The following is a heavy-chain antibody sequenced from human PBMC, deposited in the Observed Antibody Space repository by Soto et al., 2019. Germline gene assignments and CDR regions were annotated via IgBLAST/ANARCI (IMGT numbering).Heavy chain of an antibody. D-gene: IGHD3-10*01. CDR2: VFYSGAT. V-gene: IGHV4-30-4*01. J-gene: IGHJ4*02. CDR1: GGSIKTGDYY. Sequence: SETLSLTCNVSGGSIKTGDYYWNWIRQPPGKGLEWIGYVFYSGATDYSPSLKSRAAISMDTSKNQFSLSLTSVTAADTAVYYCARAGFSYGHLLFWGQGIRVTVSS. CDR3: ARAGFSYGHLLF.